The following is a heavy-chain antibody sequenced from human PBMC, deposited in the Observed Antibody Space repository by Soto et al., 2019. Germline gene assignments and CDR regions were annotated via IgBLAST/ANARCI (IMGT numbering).Heavy chain of an antibody. CDR1: GYTFTSYG. J-gene: IGHJ5*02. D-gene: IGHD2-8*01. V-gene: IGHV1-2*02. Sequence: ASAKVSCKASGYTFTSYGISWVRQAPGQGPERMGLIDPNSGGTNHAQKLQGRVTMTTDTSISTAYMELSRLRSDDPAVYYCARGPTSYCTNGVCYGNWLDPWGQGTLVTVSS. CDR3: ARGPTSYCTNGVCYGNWLDP. CDR2: IDPNSGGT.